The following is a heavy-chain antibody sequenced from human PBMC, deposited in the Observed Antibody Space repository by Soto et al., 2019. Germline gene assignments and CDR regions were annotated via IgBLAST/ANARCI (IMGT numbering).Heavy chain of an antibody. CDR2: ISSSSSYI. D-gene: IGHD3-22*01. V-gene: IGHV3-21*01. J-gene: IGHJ3*02. CDR1: GFTFSSYS. Sequence: EVQLVESGGGLVKPGGSLRLSCAASGFTFSSYSMNWVRQAPGKGLEWVSSISSSSSYIDYADSVKGRFTISRDNAKNSLYQQMNSLRAEDTAVYYCARGYHYYDSSGYDKWDAFDIWGQGTMVTVSS. CDR3: ARGYHYYDSSGYDKWDAFDI.